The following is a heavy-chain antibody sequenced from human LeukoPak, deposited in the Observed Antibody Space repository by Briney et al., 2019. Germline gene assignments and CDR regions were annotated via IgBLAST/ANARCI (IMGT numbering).Heavy chain of an antibody. D-gene: IGHD6-19*01. CDR1: GDSVSSNSAA. Sequence: SQTLSLTCAISGDSVSSNSAAWNWIRQSPSRGLEWLGRTYYRSKWYNDYAVSVKSRITINPDTSKNQFSLQLNSVTPEDTAVYYCARAMEYWKWLPHGFDYWGQGTLVTVSS. J-gene: IGHJ4*02. CDR2: TYYRSKWYN. V-gene: IGHV6-1*01. CDR3: ARAMEYWKWLPHGFDY.